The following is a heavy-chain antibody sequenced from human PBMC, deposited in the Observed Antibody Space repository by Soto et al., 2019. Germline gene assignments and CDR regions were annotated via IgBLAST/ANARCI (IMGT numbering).Heavy chain of an antibody. D-gene: IGHD1-26*01. J-gene: IGHJ4*02. CDR1: GYSISSSNW. V-gene: IGHV4-28*01. Sequence: QVQLQESGPGLVKPSDTLSLTCAVSGYSISSSNWWGWIRQPPGKGLEWIGYIYYSGTTYYNPSLRSRVTMSVDTSKTQFPLQLTSVTAVDTAVYYCARREIQGPIDYWGQGTLVTVSS. CDR2: IYYSGTT. CDR3: ARREIQGPIDY.